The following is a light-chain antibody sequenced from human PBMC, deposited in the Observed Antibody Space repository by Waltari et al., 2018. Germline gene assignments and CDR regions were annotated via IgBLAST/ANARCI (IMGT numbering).Light chain of an antibody. J-gene: IGLJ3*02. CDR2: EVT. CDR3: CSYAGISTWV. V-gene: IGLV2-23*02. CDR1: TSDVGRYNL. Sequence: QSALAQPASVSGSPGQSITISCTGSTSDVGRYNLLSWYQQHPGKAPKLIIYEVTKMASGISDRFSGSKSGNTASLTISGLQAGDEGDYYCCSYAGISTWVFGGGTKVTVL.